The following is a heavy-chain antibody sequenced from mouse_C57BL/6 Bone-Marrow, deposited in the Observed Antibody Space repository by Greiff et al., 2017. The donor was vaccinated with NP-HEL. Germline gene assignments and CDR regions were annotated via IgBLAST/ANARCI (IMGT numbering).Heavy chain of an antibody. Sequence: EVQGVESGPVLVKPGASVKMSCKASGYTFTDYYMNWVKQSHGKSLEWIGVINPYNGGTSYNQKFKGKATLTVDKSSSTAYMELNSLTSEDSAVYYCAIRQGGNYVGDAMDYWGQGTSVTVSS. CDR2: INPYNGGT. V-gene: IGHV1-19*01. J-gene: IGHJ4*01. CDR1: GYTFTDYY. CDR3: AIRQGGNYVGDAMDY. D-gene: IGHD2-1*01.